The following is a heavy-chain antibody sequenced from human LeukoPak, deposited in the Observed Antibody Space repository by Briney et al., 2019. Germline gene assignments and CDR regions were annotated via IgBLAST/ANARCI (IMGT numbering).Heavy chain of an antibody. CDR2: IQNSVTSY. Sequence: PSETLSLTCIVSGGSISTYYWSWVRQPPGKGLEWIGYIQNSVTSYTDNPSLKSRVTISVDTSKNQFSLEVTFVTAAETAVYYCVRSPQLDPWGPGIMVTVSS. V-gene: IGHV4-59*01. CDR3: VRSPQLDP. J-gene: IGHJ5*02. CDR1: GGSISTYY.